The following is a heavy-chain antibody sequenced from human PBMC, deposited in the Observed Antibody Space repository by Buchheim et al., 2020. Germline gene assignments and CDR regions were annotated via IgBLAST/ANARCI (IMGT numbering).Heavy chain of an antibody. J-gene: IGHJ1*01. CDR1: GFSLRISGMC. CDR3: ARSTFYDFWSGPDY. V-gene: IGHV2-70*01. Sequence: QVTLKESGPALVKPTQTLTLTCSFSGFSLRISGMCLNWIRQPPGKALEWLAVINWDDDKYYSTSLKTRLTISKDTSKNQVVLTMTNMDPVDTATYYCARSTFYDFWSGPDYWGPGTL. D-gene: IGHD3-3*01. CDR2: INWDDDK.